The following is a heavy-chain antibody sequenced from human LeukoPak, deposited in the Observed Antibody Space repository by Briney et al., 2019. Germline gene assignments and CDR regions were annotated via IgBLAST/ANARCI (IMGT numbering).Heavy chain of an antibody. CDR2: ISPNSGGT. J-gene: IGHJ5*02. D-gene: IGHD2-2*01. CDR1: GYTFTGYY. Sequence: ASVKVSCKASGYTFTGYYMHWVRQAPGQGLEWMGWISPNSGGTNYAQKFQGRVTMTRDTSISTAYMELSRLRSDDTAVYYCARYCSSTSCSIYNWFDPWGQGTLVTVSS. V-gene: IGHV1-2*02. CDR3: ARYCSSTSCSIYNWFDP.